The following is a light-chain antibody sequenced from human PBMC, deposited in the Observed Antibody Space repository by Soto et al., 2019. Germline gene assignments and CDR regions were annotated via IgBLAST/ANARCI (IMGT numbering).Light chain of an antibody. V-gene: IGKV3D-15*01. CDR3: QQYNIWPPIT. J-gene: IGKJ5*01. Sequence: DIVLRQSPGTLSLSPGERATLSCRASQSFRGLLAWYQQKPGQAPRLLIYGASSRATGIPDRFSGSGSGTEFTLTITSLQSEDIALYYCQQYNIWPPITFGQGTRLEIK. CDR1: QSFRGL. CDR2: GAS.